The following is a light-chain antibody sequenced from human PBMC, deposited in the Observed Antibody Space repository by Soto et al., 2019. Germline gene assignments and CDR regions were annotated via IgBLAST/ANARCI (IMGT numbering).Light chain of an antibody. CDR1: QSVASS. Sequence: ELVLTQSPGTLSLYPGEIVTLSCRASQSVASSVAWYQQKPGQAHRLILYGASTRATGFKARFSGSGSGTEFTLTIRSMQSEDFAVYLCQKYHYWPITGGQGTQREIK. CDR2: GAS. CDR3: QKYHYWPIT. V-gene: IGKV3-15*01. J-gene: IGKJ5*01.